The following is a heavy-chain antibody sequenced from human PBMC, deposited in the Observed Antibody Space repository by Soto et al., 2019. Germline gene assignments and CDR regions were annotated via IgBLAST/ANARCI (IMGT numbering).Heavy chain of an antibody. CDR3: ARYYFDSSGYSNWFDP. Sequence: TLSLTCAVSGGSITSGAYCWTWIRQHPGKGLEWIAYIHYSGRTYYNPSLKSRVTISVDTSNNQFSLKLSSVTAADTAVYYCARYYFDSSGYSNWFDPWGQGTLVTVSS. CDR2: IHYSGRT. CDR1: GGSITSGAYC. D-gene: IGHD3-22*01. V-gene: IGHV4-31*11. J-gene: IGHJ5*02.